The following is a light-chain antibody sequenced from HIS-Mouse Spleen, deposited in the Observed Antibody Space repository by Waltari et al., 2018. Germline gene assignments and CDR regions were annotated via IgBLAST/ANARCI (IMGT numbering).Light chain of an antibody. V-gene: IGLV3-10*01. CDR2: GDS. J-gene: IGLJ2*01. Sequence: SYELTQPPSVSVSPGQTARITCSGDALPKKYAYWYQQKSGQAPVLVIYGDSKRPSGMPERVSGSSSGTMATVTISGAQVEDEADYYCYSTDSSGNHRVFGGGTKLTVL. CDR3: YSTDSSGNHRV. CDR1: ALPKKY.